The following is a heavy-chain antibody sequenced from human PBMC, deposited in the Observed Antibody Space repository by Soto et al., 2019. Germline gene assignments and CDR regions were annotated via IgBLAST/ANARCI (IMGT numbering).Heavy chain of an antibody. CDR1: GGTFSSYA. J-gene: IGHJ6*02. CDR3: ARHDCISSSCYYYYYYTMDV. Sequence: QVQLVKSGAEVKKPGSSVKVSCKTSGGTFSSYAISWVRQAPGQGLEWMGGIIPIFDTTNYAQKFQGRVTITADESTSTAYMELSRLRSEDTAVYYCARHDCISSSCYYYYYYTMDVWGQGTTITVSS. V-gene: IGHV1-69*12. CDR2: IIPIFDTT. D-gene: IGHD2-2*01.